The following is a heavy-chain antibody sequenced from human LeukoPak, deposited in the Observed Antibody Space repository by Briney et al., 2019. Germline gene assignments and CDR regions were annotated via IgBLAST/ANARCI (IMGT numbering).Heavy chain of an antibody. CDR2: VFGGGAGT. J-gene: IGHJ4*02. Sequence: GGSLRLSCAASGFSFSAYAMSWVRQAPGKGLEWVSSVFGGGAGTHYADSVKGRFIISRDNAKNTLYLQMNSLRAEDTAVYYCAKDPISPRSAGSSEKLDYWGQGTLVTVSS. D-gene: IGHD3-10*01. CDR1: GFSFSAYA. V-gene: IGHV3-23*01. CDR3: AKDPISPRSAGSSEKLDY.